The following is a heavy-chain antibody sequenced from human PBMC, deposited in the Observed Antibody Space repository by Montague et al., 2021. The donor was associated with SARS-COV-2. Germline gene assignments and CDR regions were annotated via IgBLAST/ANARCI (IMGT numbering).Heavy chain of an antibody. CDR2: IYYSGST. CDR3: ASPTYYYDSSGSDAFDI. D-gene: IGHD3-22*01. CDR1: GGSISSNY. Sequence: SETLSLTCTVSGGSISSNYWGWIRQPPGKGLEWIGSIYYSGSTYYNPSLKSRVTISVDTSKNQFSLKLSSVTAADTAVYYCASPTYYYDSSGSDAFDIWGQGTMVTVSS. V-gene: IGHV4-39*01. J-gene: IGHJ3*02.